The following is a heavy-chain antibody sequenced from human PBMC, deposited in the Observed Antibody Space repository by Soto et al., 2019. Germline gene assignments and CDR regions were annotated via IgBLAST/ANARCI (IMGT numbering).Heavy chain of an antibody. CDR1: GFTFRYYY. D-gene: IGHD5-18*01. CDR3: ARGQDTAMAIFDY. Sequence: EGFQKLYSAASGFTFRYYYTNWTRQSPGKGLEWVSYISSSGSTIYYADSVKGRFTISRDNAKNSLYLQMNSLRAEDTAVYYCARGQDTAMAIFDYWGQGTLVTVSS. CDR2: ISSSGSTI. V-gene: IGHV3-11*01. J-gene: IGHJ4*02.